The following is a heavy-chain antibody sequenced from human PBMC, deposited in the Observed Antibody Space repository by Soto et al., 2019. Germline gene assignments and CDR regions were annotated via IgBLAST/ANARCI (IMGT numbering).Heavy chain of an antibody. Sequence: SGPTLVNPTQTLTLTCTFSGFSLSTSGVGVGWIRQPPGKALEWLALIYWDDDKRYSPSLKSRLTITKETSKNQVVLKMTNMDPVDTATYYCALSTNTPYYDFWSGYIYFDYWGQGTLVTVSS. CDR2: IYWDDDK. CDR1: GFSLSTSGVG. CDR3: ALSTNTPYYDFWSGYIYFDY. V-gene: IGHV2-5*02. J-gene: IGHJ4*02. D-gene: IGHD3-3*01.